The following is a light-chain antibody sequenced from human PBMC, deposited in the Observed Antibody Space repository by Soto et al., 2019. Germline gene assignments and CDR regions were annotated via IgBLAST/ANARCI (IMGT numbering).Light chain of an antibody. CDR2: GAS. V-gene: IGKV3-20*01. CDR3: QQYGSSPQT. Sequence: EIVLTQSPGTLSLSPGERATLSCRASQSVGSNYLAWYQQKPGQAPRLLIYGASSRATGIPDRFSGSGSGKDFTLSISRLEPDDFAVYYCQQYGSSPQTFGQGPKVEIK. J-gene: IGKJ1*01. CDR1: QSVGSNY.